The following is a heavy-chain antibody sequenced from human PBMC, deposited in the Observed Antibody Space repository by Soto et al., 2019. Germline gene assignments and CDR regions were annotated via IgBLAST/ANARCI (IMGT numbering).Heavy chain of an antibody. V-gene: IGHV2-5*02. CDR2: IYWDDDK. D-gene: IGHD2-15*01. CDR1: GFSLSTSGVG. J-gene: IGHJ4*02. Sequence: SGPTLVKPTQTLTLTCTFSGFSLSTSGVGVGWIRQPPGKALEWLALIYWDDDKRYSPSLKSRLTITKDTSKNQVVLTMTNMDPVDTATYYCAHSEDDCSGGSCYWTLYYFDYWGQGTLVTVSS. CDR3: AHSEDDCSGGSCYWTLYYFDY.